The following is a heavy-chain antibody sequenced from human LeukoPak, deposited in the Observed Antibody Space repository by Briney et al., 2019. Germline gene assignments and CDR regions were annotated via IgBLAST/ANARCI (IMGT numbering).Heavy chain of an antibody. CDR3: ARGLSNVYDFNWFDS. J-gene: IGHJ5*01. V-gene: IGHV4-4*07. Sequence: SETLSLTCTVSGGSISGHFWTWIRQPAGTGLEWIGRINTSGSTRYNPSLNSRVTMSVDTSKNQFSLSLTSVTAADTAVYFCARGLSNVYDFNWFDSWGQGTLVTVSS. CDR1: GGSISGHF. CDR2: INTSGST. D-gene: IGHD2/OR15-2a*01.